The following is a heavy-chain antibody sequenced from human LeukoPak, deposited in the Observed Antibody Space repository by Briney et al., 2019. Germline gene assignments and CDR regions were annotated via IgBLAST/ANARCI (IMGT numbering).Heavy chain of an antibody. CDR2: ISYDGSNK. CDR3: AKSNLGGLRPMGFDY. V-gene: IGHV3-30-3*02. J-gene: IGHJ4*02. CDR1: GFTFSSYA. Sequence: PGGSLRLSCAASGFTFSSYAMHWVRQAPGKGLEWVAVISYDGSNKYYADSVKGRFTISRDNSKNTVYLQMNSLRPEDTAVYYCAKSNLGGLRPMGFDYWGQGTLVTVSS. D-gene: IGHD7-27*01.